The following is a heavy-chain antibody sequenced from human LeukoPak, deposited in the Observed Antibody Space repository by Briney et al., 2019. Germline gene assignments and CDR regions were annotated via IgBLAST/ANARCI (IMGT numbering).Heavy chain of an antibody. J-gene: IGHJ4*02. CDR1: GVSISSGSYY. Sequence: SETLSLTCTVSGVSISSGSYYWSWIRQPAGKGLEWIGRIYTSGSTNYNPSLKSRVTISVDTSKNQFSLKLSSVTAADTAVYYCASLFFWSGYYSNWGQGTLVTVSS. CDR3: ASLFFWSGYYSN. V-gene: IGHV4-61*02. D-gene: IGHD3-3*01. CDR2: IYTSGST.